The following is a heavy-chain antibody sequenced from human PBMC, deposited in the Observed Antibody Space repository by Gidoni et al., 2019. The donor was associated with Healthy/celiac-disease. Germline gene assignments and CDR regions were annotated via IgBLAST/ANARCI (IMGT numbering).Heavy chain of an antibody. CDR2: ISRSSSYI. Sequence: EVQLVESGGGLVKPGWSLRLSCAASGFPFSTYDMNWVRQAPGKGLEWVSSISRSSSYIYNADSVKGRFTISRDNAKNSLYLQMNSLRAEDTAVYYCARNTPGQQQPFDYWGQGTLVTVSS. CDR1: GFPFSTYD. J-gene: IGHJ4*02. D-gene: IGHD6-13*01. CDR3: ARNTPGQQQPFDY. V-gene: IGHV3-21*01.